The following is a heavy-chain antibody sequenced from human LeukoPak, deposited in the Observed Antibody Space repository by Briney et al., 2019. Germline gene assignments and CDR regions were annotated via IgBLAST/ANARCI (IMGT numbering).Heavy chain of an antibody. J-gene: IGHJ4*02. Sequence: SETLSLNCTVSGGSISAYRWSWIRQPAGKGLEWIGRIYSSGSTNYNPSLKSRVTMSVDTSKNQFSLNLSSVTAADTAVYYCARSGGWAAPLGYWGQGTLVTVSS. D-gene: IGHD3-16*01. CDR2: IYSSGST. CDR1: GGSISAYR. CDR3: ARSGGWAAPLGY. V-gene: IGHV4-4*07.